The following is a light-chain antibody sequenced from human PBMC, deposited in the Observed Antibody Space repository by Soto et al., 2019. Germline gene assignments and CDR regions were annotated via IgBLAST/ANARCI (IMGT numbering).Light chain of an antibody. Sequence: EIVLTQSPGTLSLSPGERATLSYRASQSVSSSYLAWYQQKPGQAPRLLIYGASSRATGITDRFSGSGSGTDFTLTISRLEPEDFAVYYCQQYGSSPPEYTFGQGTKLEIK. CDR2: GAS. J-gene: IGKJ2*01. V-gene: IGKV3-20*01. CDR3: QQYGSSPPEYT. CDR1: QSVSSSY.